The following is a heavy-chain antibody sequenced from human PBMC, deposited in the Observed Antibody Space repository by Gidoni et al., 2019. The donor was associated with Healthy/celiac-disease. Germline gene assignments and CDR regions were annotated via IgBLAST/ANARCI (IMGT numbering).Heavy chain of an antibody. J-gene: IGHJ4*02. CDR2: IYHSGST. CDR3: ARGRAYSSQLEVYYFDY. D-gene: IGHD6-13*01. V-gene: IGHV4-30-2*01. Sequence: QLQLQESGSGLVKPSQTLSLTCAVSGGSISSGGYSWSWIRQPPGKGLEWIGYIYHSGSTYYNPSLKSRVTISVDRSKNQFSLKLSSVTAADTAVYYCARGRAYSSQLEVYYFDYWGQGTLVTVSS. CDR1: GGSISSGGYS.